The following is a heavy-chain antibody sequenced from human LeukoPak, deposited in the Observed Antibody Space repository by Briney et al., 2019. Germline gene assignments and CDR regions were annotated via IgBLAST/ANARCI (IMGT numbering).Heavy chain of an antibody. CDR2: ISWNSGSI. CDR1: GFTFDDYA. Sequence: PGGSLRLSCAASGFTFDDYAMHWVRQAPGKGLEWVSGISWNSGSIGYADSVKGRFTISRDNAKNSLYLQMNSLRAEDTALYYCAKDHLGSGYEPHYYYYGMDVWGQGTTVTVSS. J-gene: IGHJ6*02. CDR3: AKDHLGSGYEPHYYYYGMDV. D-gene: IGHD5-12*01. V-gene: IGHV3-9*01.